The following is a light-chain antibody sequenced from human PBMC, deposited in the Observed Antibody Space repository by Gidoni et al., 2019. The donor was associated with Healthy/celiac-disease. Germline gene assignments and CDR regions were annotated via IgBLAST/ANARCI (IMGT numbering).Light chain of an antibody. CDR1: QSISSW. CDR2: DAS. V-gene: IGKV1-5*01. Sequence: DIQMTQSHSTLSASVGDRVTITCRASQSISSWLAWYQQKPGKAPKLLIYDASSLESGVPSRFSGSGSGTEFTLTISSLQPYDFATYYFQQYNSYYTFGQGTKLEIK. J-gene: IGKJ2*01. CDR3: QQYNSYYT.